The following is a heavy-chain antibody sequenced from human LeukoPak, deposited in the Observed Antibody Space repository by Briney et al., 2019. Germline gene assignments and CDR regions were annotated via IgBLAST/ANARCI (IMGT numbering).Heavy chain of an antibody. CDR1: GYTFTGYY. V-gene: IGHV1-2*02. Sequence: ASVKVSCKASGYTFTGYYMHWVRQAPGQGLEWMGWINPNSGGTNYAQKFQGRVTMTRDTSISTAYMELSRLRSEDTAVYYCARNLHYYDSSGYLDYWGQGTLVTVSS. CDR3: ARNLHYYDSSGYLDY. J-gene: IGHJ4*02. D-gene: IGHD3-22*01. CDR2: INPNSGGT.